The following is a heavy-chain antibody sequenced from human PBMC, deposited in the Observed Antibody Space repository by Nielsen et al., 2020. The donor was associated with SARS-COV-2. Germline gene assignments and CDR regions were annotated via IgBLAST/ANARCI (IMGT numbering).Heavy chain of an antibody. D-gene: IGHD3-3*01. V-gene: IGHV4-34*01. Sequence: SETLSLTCAVSGGSFTAYYWSWIRQPPGKGLEWLGEINHSGDTNNNPSLRSRVTVPRDTSKNQFSLRLSSVTAADTAEYYCARVKDVWRGYYAFDFWGQGTLVTVSS. CDR2: INHSGDT. J-gene: IGHJ4*02. CDR1: GGSFTAYY. CDR3: ARVKDVWRGYYAFDF.